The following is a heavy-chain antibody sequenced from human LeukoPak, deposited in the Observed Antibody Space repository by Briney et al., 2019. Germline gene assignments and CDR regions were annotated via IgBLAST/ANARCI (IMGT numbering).Heavy chain of an antibody. D-gene: IGHD2-2*01. CDR1: GFTFSNYA. V-gene: IGHV3-23*01. Sequence: PGGSLRLSCAASGFTFSNYAMNWVRQAPGKGLEWVSGISGSGGSANYADSVKGRFTISRDNSKNTLYLQMNSLRAEDTAVYYCAREGYCSSTSCPTGFDYWGQGTLVTVSS. CDR3: AREGYCSSTSCPTGFDY. J-gene: IGHJ4*02. CDR2: ISGSGGSA.